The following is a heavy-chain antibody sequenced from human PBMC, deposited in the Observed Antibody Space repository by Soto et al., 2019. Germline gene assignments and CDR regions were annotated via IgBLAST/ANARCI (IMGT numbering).Heavy chain of an antibody. CDR2: ISYDGSNK. J-gene: IGHJ3*02. D-gene: IGHD3-10*01. CDR3: ARTVGYGSGSWGYAFDI. Sequence: QVQLVESGGGVVQPGRSLRLSCAASGFTFSSYAMHWVRQAPGKGLEWVAVISYDGSNKYYADSVKGRFTISRDNSKNTLYLQMDSLRAEDTAVYYCARTVGYGSGSWGYAFDIWGPGTMVTVSS. V-gene: IGHV3-30-3*01. CDR1: GFTFSSYA.